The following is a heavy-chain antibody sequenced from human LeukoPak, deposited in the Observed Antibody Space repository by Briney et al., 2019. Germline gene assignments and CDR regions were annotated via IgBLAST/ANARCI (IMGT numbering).Heavy chain of an antibody. V-gene: IGHV4-59*01. D-gene: IGHD3-22*01. CDR1: GGSISSYY. CDR2: IYYSGCT. J-gene: IGHJ5*02. Sequence: SETLSLTCTVSGGSISSYYWSWIRQPPGKGLEWIGYIYYSGCTNYNPSLKSRVTISVDTSKNQFSLKLSSVTAADTAVYYCASTNMDSSGYYYDWFDPWGQGTLVTVSS. CDR3: ASTNMDSSGYYYDWFDP.